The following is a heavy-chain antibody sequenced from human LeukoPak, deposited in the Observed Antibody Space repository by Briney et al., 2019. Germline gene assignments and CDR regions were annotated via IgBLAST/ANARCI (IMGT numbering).Heavy chain of an antibody. J-gene: IGHJ3*02. Sequence: ASVKVSCKASGGTFSSYAISWVRQAPGQGLEWMGGIIPIFGTANYAQKFQGRVTITTDESTSTAYMELSSLRSEDTAVYYCAKNGYSSSWYGDAFDIWGQGTMVTVSS. V-gene: IGHV1-69*05. CDR3: AKNGYSSSWYGDAFDI. CDR2: IIPIFGTA. D-gene: IGHD6-13*01. CDR1: GGTFSSYA.